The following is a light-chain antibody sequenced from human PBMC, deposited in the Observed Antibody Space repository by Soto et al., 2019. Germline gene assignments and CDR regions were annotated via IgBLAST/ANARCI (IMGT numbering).Light chain of an antibody. CDR3: CSYAGSFVV. V-gene: IGLV2-11*01. J-gene: IGLJ2*01. CDR1: SSDVGGYNY. CDR2: DVS. Sequence: QSALTQPRSVSGSPGQSVTISCTGTSSDVGGYNYVSWYQQHPGKAPKLMIYDVSKRPSGVPDRFSGSKSGNTASLTISGLQAEEEADYSCCSYAGSFVVFGGGTQLTVL.